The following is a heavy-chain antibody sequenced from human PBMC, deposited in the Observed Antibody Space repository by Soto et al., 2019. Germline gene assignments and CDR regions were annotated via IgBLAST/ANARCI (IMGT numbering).Heavy chain of an antibody. CDR2: IYHSGST. D-gene: IGHD3-10*01. V-gene: IGHV4-4*02. CDR1: GGYISSSNW. Sequence: SETLSLTCAVSGGYISSSNWWSWVRQPPGKGLEWIGEIYHSGSTNYNPSLKSRVTISVDKSKNQFSLKLSSVTAEDTAVYYCARRHRRSGIYYYGMDVWGQGTTVTVSS. J-gene: IGHJ6*02. CDR3: ARRHRRSGIYYYGMDV.